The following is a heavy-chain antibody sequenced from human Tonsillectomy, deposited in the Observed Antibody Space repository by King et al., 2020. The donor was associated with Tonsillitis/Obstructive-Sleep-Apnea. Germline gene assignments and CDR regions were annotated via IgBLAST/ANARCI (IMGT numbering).Heavy chain of an antibody. V-gene: IGHV3-33*01. CDR2: IWYDGSIQ. J-gene: IGHJ4*02. D-gene: IGHD5-12*01. CDR1: GFTFSNYG. Sequence: VQLVESGGGVVQPGRSLRLSCAASGFTFSNYGFHWVRQAPGKGLEWVAVIWYDGSIQLYADSVKGRFTVSKDNSENTLDLQMHSLRAEDTAVYYCARDIGLHYFDYWGQGTLVTVSS. CDR3: ARDIGLHYFDY.